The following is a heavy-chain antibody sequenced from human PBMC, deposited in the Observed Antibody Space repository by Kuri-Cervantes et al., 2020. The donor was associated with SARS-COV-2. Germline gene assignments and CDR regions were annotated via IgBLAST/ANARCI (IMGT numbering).Heavy chain of an antibody. V-gene: IGHV3-74*01. J-gene: IGHJ4*02. CDR1: GFTFSGHW. Sequence: GESLKISCAASGFTFSGHWIHWVRQAPGKGLVWVSRINPDGSYTNNADSVKGRFTLSRDNAKNMLFLQMNSLRAEDTAVYYCVRDGDHWNFDYWGQGTRVTVYS. CDR3: VRDGDHWNFDY. CDR2: INPDGSYT. D-gene: IGHD1-1*01.